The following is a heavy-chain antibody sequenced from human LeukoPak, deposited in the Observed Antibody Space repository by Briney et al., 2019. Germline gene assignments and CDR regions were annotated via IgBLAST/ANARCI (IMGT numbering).Heavy chain of an antibody. CDR1: GDSVSSDSYY. D-gene: IGHD4-23*01. J-gene: IGHJ4*02. CDR3: ARGFHELPYYFDY. Sequence: PSETLSLTCTVSGDSVSSDSYYWSWIRQPPGKGLEWIAYIDYSGSTNYNPSLRSRVTISVDKSKNQFSLKLSSVTAADTAAYYCARGFHELPYYFDYWGQGTLVTVSS. V-gene: IGHV4-61*01. CDR2: IDYSGST.